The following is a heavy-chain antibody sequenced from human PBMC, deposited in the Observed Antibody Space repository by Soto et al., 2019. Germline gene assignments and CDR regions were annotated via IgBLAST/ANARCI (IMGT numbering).Heavy chain of an antibody. J-gene: IGHJ6*02. V-gene: IGHV1-69*13. D-gene: IGHD2-2*01. CDR2: IIPRSATS. CDR3: AREGLVLVPSTVNSDYYYYAMDV. Sequence: SVKVSCKASGYTFTSYGISWVRQAPGQGLEWMGGIIPRSATSNYAQKFQGRVTITADESTSTAYMELSSLRSEDTAVYYCAREGLVLVPSTVNSDYYYYAMDVWGQGTTVTVSS. CDR1: GYTFTSYG.